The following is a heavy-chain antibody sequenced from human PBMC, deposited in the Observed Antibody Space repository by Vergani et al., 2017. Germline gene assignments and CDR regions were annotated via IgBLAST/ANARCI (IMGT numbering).Heavy chain of an antibody. Sequence: QVQLVESGGGVVQPGRSLRLSCAASGFTFSSYGMHWVRQAPGKGLEWVAVISYDGSNKYYADSVKGRFTISRDNSKNTLYLQMNSLRAEDTAVYYCAKDPGSSIWYTVLDYYYGMDVWGQGTTVTVSS. D-gene: IGHD6-13*01. CDR2: ISYDGSNK. J-gene: IGHJ6*02. CDR3: AKDPGSSIWYTVLDYYYGMDV. V-gene: IGHV3-30*18. CDR1: GFTFSSYG.